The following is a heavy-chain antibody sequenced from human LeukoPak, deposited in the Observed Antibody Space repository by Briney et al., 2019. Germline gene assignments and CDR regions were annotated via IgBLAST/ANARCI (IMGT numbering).Heavy chain of an antibody. D-gene: IGHD2-2*01. CDR2: IKQDGSET. CDR1: GFTFSTHW. V-gene: IGHV3-7*01. J-gene: IGHJ4*02. Sequence: GGSLRLSCAASGFTFSTHWMTWVRQAPGKGLEWVANIKQDGSETYYVESVKDRFTISRDNAKNSVFLQMNSLRAGDTAVYYCARDRGTSFWSSHPDSWGQGTLVIVSS. CDR3: ARDRGTSFWSSHPDS.